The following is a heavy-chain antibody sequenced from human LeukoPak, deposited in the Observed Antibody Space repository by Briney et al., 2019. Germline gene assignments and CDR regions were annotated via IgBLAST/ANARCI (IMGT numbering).Heavy chain of an antibody. CDR3: AREWFGEIHVPNFDY. Sequence: PGGSLRLSCAASGFTFTNAWMNWVRQAPGKGLEWVSGINWNGGSTGYADSVKGRFTISRDNAKNSLYLQMNSLRAEDTAVYYCAREWFGEIHVPNFDYRGQGTLVTVSS. D-gene: IGHD3-10*01. CDR1: GFTFTNAW. CDR2: INWNGGST. J-gene: IGHJ4*02. V-gene: IGHV3-20*04.